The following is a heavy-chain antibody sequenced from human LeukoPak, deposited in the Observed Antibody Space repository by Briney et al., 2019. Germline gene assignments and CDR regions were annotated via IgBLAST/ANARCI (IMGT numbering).Heavy chain of an antibody. J-gene: IGHJ4*02. V-gene: IGHV3-7*01. D-gene: IGHD1-7*01. CDR1: GFTLSRYW. CDR3: AIDSWELRGY. Sequence: GGSLRLSCVASGFTLSRYWMSWVRQAPGKGLEWVANINQDGSEKYYVDSVKGRFTISRDNAKHSLYLQMNSLRAEDTAVYYCAIDSWELRGYWGQETLVTVSS. CDR2: INQDGSEK.